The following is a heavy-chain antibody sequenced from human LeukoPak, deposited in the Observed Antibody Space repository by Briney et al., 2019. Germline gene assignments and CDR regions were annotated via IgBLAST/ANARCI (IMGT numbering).Heavy chain of an antibody. CDR2: INHSGST. V-gene: IGHV4-34*01. CDR3: ARWGRTNGVR. D-gene: IGHD2-8*01. J-gene: IGHJ4*02. CDR1: GGSSSGYY. Sequence: SETLSLTCAVYGGSSSGYYWSWIRQPPGKGLEWIGEINHSGSTNYNPSLKSRVTISVDTSKNQFSLKLSSVTAADTAVYYCARWGRTNGVRWGQGALVTVSS.